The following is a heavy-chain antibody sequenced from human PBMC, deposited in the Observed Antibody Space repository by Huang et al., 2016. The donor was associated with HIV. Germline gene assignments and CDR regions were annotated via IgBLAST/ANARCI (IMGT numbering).Heavy chain of an antibody. CDR1: GYSFTNSW. V-gene: IGHV5-51*03. Sequence: EVQLVQSEAVVKKPGESLKISCRGSGYSFTNSWIGWVRQRPGEGLEWMGVIYPADSDTRYSPSFQGQVTFSADNSTRTAYLQWSSLQASDTAIYYCARSEVLVTAVPFDHWGQGTLVTVSS. J-gene: IGHJ4*02. D-gene: IGHD2-21*02. CDR3: ARSEVLVTAVPFDH. CDR2: IYPADSDT.